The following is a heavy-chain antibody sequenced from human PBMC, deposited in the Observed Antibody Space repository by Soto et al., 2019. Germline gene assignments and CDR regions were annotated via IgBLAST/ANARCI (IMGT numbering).Heavy chain of an antibody. CDR2: IYPGDSDT. D-gene: IGHD6-19*01. J-gene: IGHJ6*02. CDR1: GYSFTSYW. Sequence: RGESLKISCKGSGYSFTSYWIGWVRQMPGKGLEWMGIIYPGDSDTRYSPSFQGQVTISADKSISTAYLQWSSLKASDTAMYYCARHVAADGYYYYYGMDVWGQGTTVTVSS. CDR3: ARHVAADGYYYYYGMDV. V-gene: IGHV5-51*01.